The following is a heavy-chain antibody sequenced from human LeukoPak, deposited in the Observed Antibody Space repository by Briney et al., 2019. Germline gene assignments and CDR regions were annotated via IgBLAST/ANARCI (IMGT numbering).Heavy chain of an antibody. CDR1: GFTFSSHS. J-gene: IGHJ6*02. CDR2: IKNKTDGGTT. V-gene: IGHV3-15*07. Sequence: GGSLRLSCAASGFTFSSHSMNWVRQAPGKGLEWVGRIKNKTDGGTTDYAAPVKGRFTISRDDSKNTLYLQMNSLKTEDTAVYYCTTEPGITIFGVVPYYYYGMDVWGQGTTVTVSS. CDR3: TTEPGITIFGVVPYYYYGMDV. D-gene: IGHD3-3*01.